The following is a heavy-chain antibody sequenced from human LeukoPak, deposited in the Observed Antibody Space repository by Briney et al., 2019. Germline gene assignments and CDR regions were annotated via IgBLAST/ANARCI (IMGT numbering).Heavy chain of an antibody. D-gene: IGHD6-19*01. Sequence: QTGGSLRLSCAASGFTFSSYGMHWVRQAPGKGLEWVAFIRYDGSNKYYADSVKGRFTISRDNSKNTLYLQMNSLRAEDTAVYYCAKDKLSSGWTPTYYFDYWGQGTLVTVSS. V-gene: IGHV3-30*02. CDR3: AKDKLSSGWTPTYYFDY. CDR2: IRYDGSNK. CDR1: GFTFSSYG. J-gene: IGHJ4*02.